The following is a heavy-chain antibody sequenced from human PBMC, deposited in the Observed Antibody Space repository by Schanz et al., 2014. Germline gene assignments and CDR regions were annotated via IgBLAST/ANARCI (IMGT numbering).Heavy chain of an antibody. V-gene: IGHV3-48*01. CDR3: AKDAENTAMITDYLDY. D-gene: IGHD5-18*01. CDR2: VSRSTPDI. J-gene: IGHJ4*02. CDR1: GFTFSSYG. Sequence: EVQLLESGGGLVQPGGSLRLSCAASGFTFSSYGMHWVRQAPGKGLEWVSYVSRSTPDIYYADSVKGRFTMSRDNAKNSVFLQMNSLRAEDTAVYYCAKDAENTAMITDYLDYWGQGTLVTVSS.